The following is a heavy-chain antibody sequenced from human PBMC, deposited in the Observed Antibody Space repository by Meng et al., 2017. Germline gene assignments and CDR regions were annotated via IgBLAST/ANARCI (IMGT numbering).Heavy chain of an antibody. V-gene: IGHV3-30*07. CDR2: ISYDGSNK. D-gene: IGHD6-19*01. CDR3: ASRRAGQAHY. Sequence: QGQLVESGGGVGQPGRSLRLSCAASGFTFSSYAMRWVRQAPGKGLEWVAVISYDGSNKYYADSVKGRFTISRDNSKNTLYLQMNSLRAEDTAVYYCASRRAGQAHYWGQGTLVTVSS. J-gene: IGHJ4*02. CDR1: GFTFSSYA.